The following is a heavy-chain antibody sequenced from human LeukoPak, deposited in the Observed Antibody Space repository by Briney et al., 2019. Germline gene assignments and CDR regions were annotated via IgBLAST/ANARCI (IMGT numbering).Heavy chain of an antibody. V-gene: IGHV3-23*01. Sequence: PGGSLRLSCAASGFTLSSYAMSWVRQAPGKGLEWVSAISGSGGSTYYADSVKGRFTISRDNSKNTLYLQMNSLRAEDTAVYYCAKGSLNYYYYYMDVWGKGTTVTVSS. CDR3: AKGSLNYYYYYMDV. CDR1: GFTLSSYA. CDR2: ISGSGGST. D-gene: IGHD2-15*01. J-gene: IGHJ6*03.